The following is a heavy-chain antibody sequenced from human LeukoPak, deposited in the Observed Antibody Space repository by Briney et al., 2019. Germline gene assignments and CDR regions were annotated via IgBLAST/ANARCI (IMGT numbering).Heavy chain of an antibody. CDR1: GYTFTSYD. CDR3: ARASSNYGAFDY. J-gene: IGHJ4*02. CDR2: MNPNSGNT. D-gene: IGHD4-11*01. Sequence: VASVAVSCMASGYTFTSYDINWVRQAAGQGLEWMGWMNPNSGNTGYAQKFQGRVTMTRNTSISTAYMELSSLRSDDTAVYYCARASSNYGAFDYWGQGTLVTVSP. V-gene: IGHV1-8*01.